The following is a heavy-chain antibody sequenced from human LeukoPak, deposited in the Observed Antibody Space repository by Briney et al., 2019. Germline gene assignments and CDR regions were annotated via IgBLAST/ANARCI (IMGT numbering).Heavy chain of an antibody. CDR1: GFTFSSYW. CDR3: ARGLALEAFDI. D-gene: IGHD3-16*01. J-gene: IGHJ3*02. Sequence: GGSLRLSCAASGFTFSSYWVHWVRQAPGKGLVWVSRINSDGSSTSYADSVKGRFTISRDNAKNTLYLQMNSLRAEDTAVYYCARGLALEAFDIWGQGTMVTVSS. V-gene: IGHV3-74*01. CDR2: INSDGSST.